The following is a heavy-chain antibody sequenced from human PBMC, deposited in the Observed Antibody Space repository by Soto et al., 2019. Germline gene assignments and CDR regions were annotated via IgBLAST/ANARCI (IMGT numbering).Heavy chain of an antibody. CDR1: GFKFSDYW. J-gene: IGHJ4*02. Sequence: PGGSLRLSCTASGFKFSDYWMSWIRQAPGKGLEWVGNIKDDTCGAHYADSVKGRFTITRDNIKNILFLQLNGLRSDDTALYYCASDGLLFSGPYRPSRFDYWGLGTLVTVSS. CDR2: IKDDTCGA. V-gene: IGHV3-7*03. CDR3: ASDGLLFSGPYRPSRFDY. D-gene: IGHD3-16*02.